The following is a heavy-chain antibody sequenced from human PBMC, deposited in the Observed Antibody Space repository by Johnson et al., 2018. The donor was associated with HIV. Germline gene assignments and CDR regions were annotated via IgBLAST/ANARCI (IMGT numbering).Heavy chain of an antibody. D-gene: IGHD3-22*01. V-gene: IGHV3-11*04. CDR1: GFTFSDYY. CDR3: AKELHYFDSSGYHGIDI. CDR2: ISSSGSTI. Sequence: QVQLVESGGGLVKPGGSLRLSCAASGFTFSDYYMSWIRQAPGKGLEWVSYISSSGSTIYYADSVKGRFTISRDNSKNTLYLQMKSLRAEDTAVYYCAKELHYFDSSGYHGIDIWGQGSMVTVSS. J-gene: IGHJ3*02.